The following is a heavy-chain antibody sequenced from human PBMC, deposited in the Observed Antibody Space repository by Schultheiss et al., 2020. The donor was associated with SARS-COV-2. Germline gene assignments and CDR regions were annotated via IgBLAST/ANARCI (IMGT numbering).Heavy chain of an antibody. CDR2: IYYSGST. CDR1: GGSISSYY. D-gene: IGHD1-26*01. CDR3: ARVHLGANDY. Sequence: SETLSLTCTVSGGSISSYYWSWIRQPPGKGLEWIGYIYYSGSTYYNPSLKSRVTISVDTSKNQFSLKLSSVTAADTAVYYCARVHLGANDYWGQGTLVTVSS. V-gene: IGHV4-59*01. J-gene: IGHJ4*02.